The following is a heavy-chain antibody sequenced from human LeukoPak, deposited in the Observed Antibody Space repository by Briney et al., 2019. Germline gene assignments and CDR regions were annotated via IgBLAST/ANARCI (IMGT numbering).Heavy chain of an antibody. J-gene: IGHJ4*02. V-gene: IGHV4-30-4*08. D-gene: IGHD6-19*01. Sequence: SETLSLTCTVSGGSISSGDYYWSWIRQPPGKGLEWIGYIYYSGSTYYNPSLKSRVTISVDTSKNQFSLKLSSVTAADTAVYYCARVTKWLANYFDYWGQGTLVTVSS. CDR3: ARVTKWLANYFDY. CDR1: GGSISSGDYY. CDR2: IYYSGST.